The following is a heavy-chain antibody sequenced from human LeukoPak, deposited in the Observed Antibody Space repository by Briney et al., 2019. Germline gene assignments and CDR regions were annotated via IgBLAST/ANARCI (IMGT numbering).Heavy chain of an antibody. V-gene: IGHV3-48*01. D-gene: IGHD3-10*01. Sequence: PGGSLTLSCAASGYTFSSYSMNWVRQAPGKGLEWVSYISSSSSTIYYADSVKGRFTISRDNAKNSLYLQMNSLRAEDTAVYYCARDRGSGSYFHRSKQTNWFDPWGQGTLVTVSS. CDR3: ARDRGSGSYFHRSKQTNWFDP. J-gene: IGHJ5*02. CDR2: ISSSSSTI. CDR1: GYTFSSYS.